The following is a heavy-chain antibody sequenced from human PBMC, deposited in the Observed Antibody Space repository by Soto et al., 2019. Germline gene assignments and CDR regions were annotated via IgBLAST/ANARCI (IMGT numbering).Heavy chain of an antibody. Sequence: GESLKISCKGSGYSFTSYWIGWVRQMPGKGLEWMGIIYPGDSDTGYSPSFQGQVTISADKSISTAYLQWSSLKASDTAMYYCASTSHYYYYGMDVWGRGTTVTVSS. CDR1: GYSFTSYW. CDR2: IYPGDSDT. V-gene: IGHV5-51*01. J-gene: IGHJ6*02. CDR3: ASTSHYYYYGMDV.